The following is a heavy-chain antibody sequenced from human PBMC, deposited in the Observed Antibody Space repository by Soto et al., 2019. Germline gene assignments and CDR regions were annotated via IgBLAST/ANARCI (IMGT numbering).Heavy chain of an antibody. V-gene: IGHV5-51*01. Sequence: GESLKISCKGSGYSFTNYWIGWVRQMPGKGLEWMGIIYPGDSDTRYSPSVQGQVTISADKSINTAYLQWSSLKASDTAIYHCARLILGATDAFDIWGQGTMVTV. D-gene: IGHD1-26*01. CDR2: IYPGDSDT. CDR1: GYSFTNYW. J-gene: IGHJ3*02. CDR3: ARLILGATDAFDI.